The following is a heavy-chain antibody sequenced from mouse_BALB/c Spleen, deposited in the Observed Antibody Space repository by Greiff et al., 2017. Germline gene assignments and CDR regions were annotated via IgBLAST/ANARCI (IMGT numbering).Heavy chain of an antibody. CDR2: IDPENGDT. J-gene: IGHJ4*01. Sequence: EVKLQQSGAELVRSGASVKLSCTASGFNIKDYYMHWVKQRPEQGLEWIGWIDPENGDTEYAPKFQGKATMTADTSSNTAYLQLSSLTSEDTAVYYCNAWGYSYAMDYWGQGTSVTVSS. CDR1: GFNIKDYY. D-gene: IGHD3-1*01. V-gene: IGHV14-4*02. CDR3: NAWGYSYAMDY.